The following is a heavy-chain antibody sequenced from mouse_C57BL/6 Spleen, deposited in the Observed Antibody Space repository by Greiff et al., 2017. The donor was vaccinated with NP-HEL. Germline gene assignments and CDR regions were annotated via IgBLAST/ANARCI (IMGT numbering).Heavy chain of an antibody. Sequence: QVQLQQSGAELVMPGASVKLSCKASGYTFTSYWMHWVKQRPGQGLEWIGEIDPSDSYTNYNQKFKGKSTLTVDKSSSTAYMQLSSLTSEDSAVYYCARNPRGYFDYWGQGTTLTVSS. V-gene: IGHV1-69*01. CDR1: GYTFTSYW. CDR3: ARNPRGYFDY. J-gene: IGHJ2*01. CDR2: IDPSDSYT.